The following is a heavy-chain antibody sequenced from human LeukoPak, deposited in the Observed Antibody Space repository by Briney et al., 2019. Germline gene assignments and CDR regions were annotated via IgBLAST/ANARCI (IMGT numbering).Heavy chain of an antibody. Sequence: PSQTLSLTCTVSGGSISSGYYWGWIRQPPGKGLEWIGSIYHSGSTYYNPSLKSRVTISVDTSKNQFSLKLSSVTAADTAVYYCAGYLRPNPTTDIWGQGTMVTVSS. J-gene: IGHJ3*02. V-gene: IGHV4-38-2*02. CDR2: IYHSGST. CDR3: AGYLRPNPTTDI. CDR1: GGSISSGYY. D-gene: IGHD5-18*01.